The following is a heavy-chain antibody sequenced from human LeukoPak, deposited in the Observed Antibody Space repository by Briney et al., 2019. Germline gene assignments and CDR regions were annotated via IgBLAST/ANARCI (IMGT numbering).Heavy chain of an antibody. Sequence: GASVKVSCKASGYTFTSYYMHWVRQAPGQGLEWMGIINPGGGSTSYAQKFQGRVTMTRDTSTSTVYMELRSLSSEDTAVYYCARDSRYGSSGYAFDIWGQGTMVTVSS. CDR1: GYTFTSYY. CDR2: INPGGGST. CDR3: ARDSRYGSSGYAFDI. V-gene: IGHV1-46*01. J-gene: IGHJ3*02. D-gene: IGHD3-22*01.